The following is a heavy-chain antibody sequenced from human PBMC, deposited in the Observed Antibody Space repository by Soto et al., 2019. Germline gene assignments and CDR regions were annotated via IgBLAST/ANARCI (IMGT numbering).Heavy chain of an antibody. CDR3: AREVRWSRYFDY. Sequence: SVKVRFTISRDNSQNTLYLQMNSLRPEDTGVYYCAREVRWSRYFDYWGPGSLVTVSS. J-gene: IGHJ4*02. V-gene: IGHV3-30*01. D-gene: IGHD3-10*01.